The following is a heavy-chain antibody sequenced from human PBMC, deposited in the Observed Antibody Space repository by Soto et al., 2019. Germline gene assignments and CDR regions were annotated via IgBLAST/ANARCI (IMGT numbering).Heavy chain of an antibody. CDR2: ISYDGSNK. D-gene: IGHD2-21*01. Sequence: ESGGGVVQPGRSLRLSRAASGFTFSSYAMHWVRQAPGKGLDWVAVISYDGSNKYYADSVKGRFTISRDDSKNTLYLQMNSLRAEDTAVYYCARGRYISWGDYWGQGTLVTVSS. V-gene: IGHV3-30-3*01. CDR1: GFTFSSYA. CDR3: ARGRYISWGDY. J-gene: IGHJ4*02.